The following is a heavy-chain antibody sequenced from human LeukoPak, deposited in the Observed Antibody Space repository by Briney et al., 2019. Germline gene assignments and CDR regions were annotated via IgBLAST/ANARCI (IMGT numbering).Heavy chain of an antibody. CDR1: GGSSRGYS. CDR3: ARGRSGSPWY. J-gene: IGHJ4*02. CDR2: INHSGST. Sequence: SETLSPPGVVKGGSSRGYSGGGFANPPGRGWEWIGEINHSGSTSYNPSLKSRVTISVDTSKNQFSLKLSSVTAADTAVYYCARGRSGSPWYWGQGTLVTVSS. D-gene: IGHD3-10*01. V-gene: IGHV4-34*01.